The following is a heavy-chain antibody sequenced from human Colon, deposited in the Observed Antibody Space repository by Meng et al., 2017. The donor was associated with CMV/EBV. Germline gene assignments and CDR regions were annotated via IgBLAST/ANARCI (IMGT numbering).Heavy chain of an antibody. CDR2: IIPTSRMT. D-gene: IGHD4/OR15-4a*01. CDR3: ARARGGANHYYHGMDV. V-gene: IGHV1-69*04. J-gene: IGHJ6*02. CDR1: GGTFSSNP. Sequence: SVKVSCKASGGTFSSNPIAWVRQAPGQGLEWMGRIIPTSRMTTYAQNFQGRVTFTADKSTTTIYMEMSGLGPEDTAVYYCARARGGANHYYHGMDVWGQGTTVTVSS.